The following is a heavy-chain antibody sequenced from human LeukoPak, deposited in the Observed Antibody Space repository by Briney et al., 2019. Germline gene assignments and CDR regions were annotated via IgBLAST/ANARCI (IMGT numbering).Heavy chain of an antibody. Sequence: GGSLRLSCAASGFTFSSYSMNWVRQAPGKGLEWVSSISSSSSYIYYADSVKGRFTISRDNAKNSLYLQMNSLRAEDTAVYYCARSGRPDYDFWSGYYADYWGQGTLVTVSS. CDR3: ARSGRPDYDFWSGYYADY. D-gene: IGHD3-3*01. J-gene: IGHJ4*02. V-gene: IGHV3-21*01. CDR1: GFTFSSYS. CDR2: ISSSSSYI.